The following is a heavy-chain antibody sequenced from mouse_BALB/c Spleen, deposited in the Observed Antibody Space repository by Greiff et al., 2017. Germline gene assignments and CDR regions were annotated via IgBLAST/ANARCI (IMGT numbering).Heavy chain of an antibody. CDR2: INPSNGGT. D-gene: IGHD2-10*02. Sequence: VQLVESGAELVKPGASVKLSCKASGYTFTSYYMYWVKQRPGQGLEWIGEINPSNGGTNFNEKFKSKATLTVDKSSSTAYMQLSSLTSEDSAVYYCTRSKYGNYEFAYWGQGTLVTVSA. CDR1: GYTFTSYY. J-gene: IGHJ3*01. CDR3: TRSKYGNYEFAY. V-gene: IGHV1S81*02.